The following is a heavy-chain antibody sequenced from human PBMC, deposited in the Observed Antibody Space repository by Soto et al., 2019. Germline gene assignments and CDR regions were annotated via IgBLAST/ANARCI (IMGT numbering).Heavy chain of an antibody. CDR3: ARSSLGYSGYDYWSFDY. D-gene: IGHD5-12*01. CDR1: GYTFTSYG. Sequence: ASVKVSCKASGYTFTSYGISWVRQAPGQGLEWVGWISAYNGNTNYAQKLQGRVTMTTDTSTSTAYMELRSLRSDDTAVYYCARSSLGYSGYDYWSFDYWGQGTLVTVSS. V-gene: IGHV1-18*04. CDR2: ISAYNGNT. J-gene: IGHJ4*02.